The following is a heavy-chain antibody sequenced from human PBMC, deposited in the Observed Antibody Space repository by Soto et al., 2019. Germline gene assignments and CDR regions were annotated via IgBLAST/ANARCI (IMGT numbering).Heavy chain of an antibody. CDR1: GFSISTSGVG. Sequence: QITLKESGPTLVAPTQTLTLTCTLSGFSISTSGVGVGWIRQPPGKALEWLAVIYWDDDKRYSPSLRSRLTVTKDTSKNQVVRTMINMGPVDTATYYCAHRRLHSSDWDRGVLDYWGPGMLVTVSS. J-gene: IGHJ4*02. CDR2: IYWDDDK. D-gene: IGHD6-19*01. CDR3: AHRRLHSSDWDRGVLDY. V-gene: IGHV2-5*02.